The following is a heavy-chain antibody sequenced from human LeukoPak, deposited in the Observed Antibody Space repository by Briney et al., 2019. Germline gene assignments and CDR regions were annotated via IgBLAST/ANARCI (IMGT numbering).Heavy chain of an antibody. D-gene: IGHD2-2*02. CDR3: AKDWGYCSSTSCYKEDAFDI. CDR2: LSGSGGST. V-gene: IGHV3-23*01. Sequence: PGGSLRLSCAASGFTFSSYAMSWVRQAPGQGLESVSALSGSGGSTYYADSVKGRFTISRDNSKNTLYLQMNSLRAEDTAVYYCAKDWGYCSSTSCYKEDAFDIWGQGTMVTVSS. J-gene: IGHJ3*02. CDR1: GFTFSSYA.